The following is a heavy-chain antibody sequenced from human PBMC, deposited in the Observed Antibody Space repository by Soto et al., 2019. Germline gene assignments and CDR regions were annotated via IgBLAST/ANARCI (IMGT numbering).Heavy chain of an antibody. J-gene: IGHJ4*02. D-gene: IGHD5-18*01. Sequence: QDQLVQSGSEVKKPGASVKVSCKASGYTFTSYGISWVRQAPGQVLEWMGWISAYNGNTYYAQKLQGRVTMTTDSSTSTADLNLRSLRSDDTPLYYCARATTLETANYWGQGTLITVSS. V-gene: IGHV1-18*01. CDR1: GYTFTSYG. CDR3: ARATTLETANY. CDR2: ISAYNGNT.